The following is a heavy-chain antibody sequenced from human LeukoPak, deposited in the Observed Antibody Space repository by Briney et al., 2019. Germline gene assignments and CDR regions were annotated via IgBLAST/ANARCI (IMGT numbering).Heavy chain of an antibody. CDR2: INPNSGGT. CDR1: GYTFTGYY. Sequence: ASVKVSCKASGYTFTGYYMHWVRQAPGQGLEWMGWINPNSGGTNYAQKFQGRATMTRDTSISTAYMELSRLRSDDTAVYYCARDRGDSSSDWFDPWGQGTLVTVSS. J-gene: IGHJ5*02. V-gene: IGHV1-2*02. D-gene: IGHD3-22*01. CDR3: ARDRGDSSSDWFDP.